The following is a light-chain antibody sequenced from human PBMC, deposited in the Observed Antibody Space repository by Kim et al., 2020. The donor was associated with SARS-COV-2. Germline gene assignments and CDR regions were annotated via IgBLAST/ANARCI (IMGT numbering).Light chain of an antibody. CDR3: QQLNSYPLT. CDR2: AAS. J-gene: IGKJ4*01. CDR1: QGISSH. V-gene: IGKV1-9*01. Sequence: DIQLTQSPSFLSASVGDRVTITCRASQGISSHLAWYQQRPGKAPKLLIFAASTLQSGVPARFSGSSSGTEFTLTISSLQPEDFGIYYCQQLNSYPLTFGGGTKLEI.